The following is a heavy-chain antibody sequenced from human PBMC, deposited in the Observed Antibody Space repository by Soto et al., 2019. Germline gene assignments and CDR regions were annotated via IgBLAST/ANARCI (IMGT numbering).Heavy chain of an antibody. J-gene: IGHJ4*02. CDR2: ISYTGST. D-gene: IGHD3-3*01. Sequence: SETLSLTCSVSGSSVRSYAWSWIRQPPGKGLEWIGYISYTGSTKYSPSLKSRVIISEDASANQFSLTLSSVTAADTAVYYCAREAGVVTTGWSDFWGQGTVVTVSS. V-gene: IGHV4-59*02. CDR1: GSSVRSYA. CDR3: AREAGVVTTGWSDF.